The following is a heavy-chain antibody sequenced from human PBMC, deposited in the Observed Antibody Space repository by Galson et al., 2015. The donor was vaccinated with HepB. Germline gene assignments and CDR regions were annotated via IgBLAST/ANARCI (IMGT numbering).Heavy chain of an antibody. J-gene: IGHJ6*02. CDR1: GGTFSNYV. CDR3: ARDGGLDSSSPNHGMDV. D-gene: IGHD6-6*01. CDR2: IIPIFGPA. Sequence: SVKVSCKASGGTFSNYVISWVRQAPGQGLEWMGGIIPIFGPANYAQKFQGRVTITADESTSTAYMELSSLRFEDTAVYYCARDGGLDSSSPNHGMDVWGQGTTVTVSS. V-gene: IGHV1-69*13.